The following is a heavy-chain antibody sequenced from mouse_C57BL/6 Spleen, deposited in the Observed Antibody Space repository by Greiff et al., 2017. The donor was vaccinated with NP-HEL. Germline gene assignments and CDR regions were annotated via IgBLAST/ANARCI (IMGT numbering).Heavy chain of an antibody. D-gene: IGHD4-1*01. CDR3: ARRALTGVFDY. J-gene: IGHJ2*01. CDR2: ISSGSSTI. CDR1: GFTFSDYG. V-gene: IGHV5-17*01. Sequence: DVMLVESGGGLVKPGGSLKLSCAASGFTFSDYGMHWVRQAPEKGLEWVAYISSGSSTIYYADTVKGRFTISRDNAKNTLFLQMTSLRSEDTAMYYCARRALTGVFDYWGQGTTLTVSS.